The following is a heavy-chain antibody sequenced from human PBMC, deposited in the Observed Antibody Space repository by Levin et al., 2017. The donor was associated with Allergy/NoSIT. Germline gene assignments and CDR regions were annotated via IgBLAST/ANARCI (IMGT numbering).Heavy chain of an antibody. Sequence: GGSLRLSCAASGFTFSTYSMHWVRQAPGKGLEWVSYIGGTTSTILYADSVKGRFTISRDNAKNSLYLQMNSLRDEDTAVYYCARGFAVDRSYFDYWGQGTLVTVSS. D-gene: IGHD2-15*01. J-gene: IGHJ4*02. CDR1: GFTFSTYS. V-gene: IGHV3-48*02. CDR3: ARGFAVDRSYFDY. CDR2: IGGTTSTI.